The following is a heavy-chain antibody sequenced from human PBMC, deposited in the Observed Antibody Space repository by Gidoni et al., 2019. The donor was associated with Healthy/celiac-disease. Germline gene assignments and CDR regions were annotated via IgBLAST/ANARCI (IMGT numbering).Heavy chain of an antibody. CDR2: IIPILGIA. CDR3: ARGFGITMYFDY. CDR1: GGTFSSYA. V-gene: IGHV1-69*04. Sequence: QVQLVQSGAEVKKPGSSVKVSCTASGGTFSSYAISWVRQAPGQGLEWMGRIIPILGIANYAQKFQGRVTITADKSTSTAYMELSSLRSEDTAVYYCARGFGITMYFDYWGQGTLVTVSS. D-gene: IGHD3-10*01. J-gene: IGHJ4*02.